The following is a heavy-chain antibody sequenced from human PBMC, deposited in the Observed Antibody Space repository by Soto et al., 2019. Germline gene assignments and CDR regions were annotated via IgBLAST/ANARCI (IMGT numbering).Heavy chain of an antibody. V-gene: IGHV1-69*02. D-gene: IGHD2-2*01. Sequence: ASVKVSCKASGGTFSSYTISWVRQAPGQGLEWMGRIIPILGIANYAQKFQGRVTITADKSTSTAYMELSSLRSEDTAVYYCARADYCSSTSCYYWFDPWGQGTLVTVSS. J-gene: IGHJ5*02. CDR3: ARADYCSSTSCYYWFDP. CDR2: IIPILGIA. CDR1: GGTFSSYT.